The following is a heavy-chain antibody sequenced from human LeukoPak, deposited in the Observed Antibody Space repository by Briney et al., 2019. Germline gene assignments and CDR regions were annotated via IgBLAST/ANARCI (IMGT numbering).Heavy chain of an antibody. D-gene: IGHD4-17*01. J-gene: IGHJ3*02. CDR2: IYYSGST. CDR3: ARLFLGLGYGDSYAFDI. CDR1: GGSISSYY. Sequence: KPSQTLSLTCTVSGGSISSYYWSWIRQPPGKGLEWIGYIYYSGSTNYNPSLKSRVTISVDTSKNQFSLKLSSVTAADTAVYYCARLFLGLGYGDSYAFDIWGQGTMVTVSS. V-gene: IGHV4-59*01.